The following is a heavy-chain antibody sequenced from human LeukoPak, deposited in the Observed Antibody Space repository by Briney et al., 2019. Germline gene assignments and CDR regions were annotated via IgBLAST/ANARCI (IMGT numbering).Heavy chain of an antibody. J-gene: IGHJ4*02. D-gene: IGHD5-18*01. V-gene: IGHV3-21*01. CDR3: ARIRDPYGYAHLDL. CDR2: ISGSSFYI. Sequence: GGSLRLSCAASGFIFSSCSMNWVRQAPGKGLEWVSSISGSSFYINYADSVRGRFTISRDNAENSVYLQMSSLRDEDTAVYYCARIRDPYGYAHLDLWGQGTLVTVST. CDR1: GFIFSSCS.